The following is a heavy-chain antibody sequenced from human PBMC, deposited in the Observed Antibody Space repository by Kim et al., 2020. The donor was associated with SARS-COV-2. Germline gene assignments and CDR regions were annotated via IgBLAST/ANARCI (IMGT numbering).Heavy chain of an antibody. CDR1: GFTFHNYA. V-gene: IGHV3-43*02. J-gene: IGHJ3*02. D-gene: IGHD6-13*01. Sequence: GGSLRLSCAASGFTFHNYAMHWVRQAPGKGLEWVSVISGDGGGTHYADSVKGRFPISTDNSKNSLYLQMKSLRIEDTGLYYCAKDAPYSSTWYDAFDIWGQGTMVTVSS. CDR3: AKDAPYSSTWYDAFDI. CDR2: ISGDGGGT.